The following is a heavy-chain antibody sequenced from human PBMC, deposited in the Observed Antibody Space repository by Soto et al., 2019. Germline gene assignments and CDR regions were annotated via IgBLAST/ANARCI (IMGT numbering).Heavy chain of an antibody. CDR2: ISSSTI. V-gene: IGHV3-48*01. CDR1: GFTCSSYS. D-gene: IGHD2-15*01. J-gene: IGHJ3*02. CDR3: AREVVYGYAFDI. Sequence: GGSLRLSCAAAGFTCSSYSMNWVRQAPGKGLEWVSYISSSTIYYADSVKGRFAISRDNAKNSLYLQMNSLRAEDTAVYYCAREVVYGYAFDIWGQGTMVTVSS.